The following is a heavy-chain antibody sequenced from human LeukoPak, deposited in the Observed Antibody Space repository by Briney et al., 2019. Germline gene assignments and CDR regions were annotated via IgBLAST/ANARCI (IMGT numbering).Heavy chain of an antibody. CDR3: ARDIAAPGSY. CDR1: GFTFSSHA. CDR2: INQDGSET. D-gene: IGHD6-13*01. Sequence: GGSLRHSCTSSGFTFSSHAMTWVRQAPGKGLEWVANINQDGSETYYVDSVKGRFTISRDNAKNSLYLQMNSLRAEDTAVYYCARDIAAPGSYWGQGTLVTVSS. V-gene: IGHV3-7*01. J-gene: IGHJ4*02.